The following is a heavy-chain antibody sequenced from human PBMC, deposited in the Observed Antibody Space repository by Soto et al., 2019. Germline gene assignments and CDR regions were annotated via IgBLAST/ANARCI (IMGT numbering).Heavy chain of an antibody. Sequence: GGSLRLSCAASGFTFSSYWMHWVRQAPGKGLVWVSRINSDGSSTSYADSVKGRFTISRDNAKNTLYLQMNSLRAEDTAVYYCARLRVYGDYDYWGQGTLVTVSS. CDR1: GFTFSSYW. J-gene: IGHJ4*02. D-gene: IGHD4-17*01. V-gene: IGHV3-74*01. CDR2: INSDGSST. CDR3: ARLRVYGDYDY.